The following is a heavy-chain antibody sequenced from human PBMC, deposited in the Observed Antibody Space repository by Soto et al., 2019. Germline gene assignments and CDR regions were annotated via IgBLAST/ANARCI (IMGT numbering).Heavy chain of an antibody. D-gene: IGHD1-26*01. Sequence: GSLRLSCAASGFTFSSYGMFWVRQAPGRGLEWVAFISYDGSDKCSDSVKGRFTISRDNSKNTLYLQMNSLRAEDTAVYYCAKGSYSGRYSDFDCWGQGTLVTVSS. CDR2: ISYDGSDK. CDR3: AKGSYSGRYSDFDC. CDR1: GFTFSSYG. V-gene: IGHV3-30*18. J-gene: IGHJ4*02.